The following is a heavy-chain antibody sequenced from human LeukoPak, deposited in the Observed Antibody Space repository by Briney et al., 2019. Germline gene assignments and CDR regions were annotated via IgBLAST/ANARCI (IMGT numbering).Heavy chain of an antibody. D-gene: IGHD6-19*01. V-gene: IGHV6-1*01. Sequence: SQTLSLTCAISGDSVSSINGAWNWVRQSPSRGLEWLGRTYYRSKWYSDYAVPIQGRISINPDTSKNQFTLHLFSVTPDDTAVYYCARDVATTGWYTFDYWGQGTWVTVSS. CDR3: ARDVATTGWYTFDY. CDR1: GDSVSSINGA. CDR2: TYYRSKWYS. J-gene: IGHJ4*02.